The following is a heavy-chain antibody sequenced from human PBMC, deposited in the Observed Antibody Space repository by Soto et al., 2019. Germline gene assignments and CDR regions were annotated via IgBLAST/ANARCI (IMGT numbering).Heavy chain of an antibody. Sequence: LRLSCAASRISFSSYSMNWVRQTPGKGLEWVSSISSISSYIYYADSVKGRFTISRDNAKNSLYLQMNSLRAEDTAVYYWAIERSPPEYYYDSSGYNPPRDYWGQGTLGTVAS. CDR1: RISFSSYS. D-gene: IGHD3-22*01. CDR3: AIERSPPEYYYDSSGYNPPRDY. J-gene: IGHJ4*02. V-gene: IGHV3-21*01. CDR2: ISSISSYI.